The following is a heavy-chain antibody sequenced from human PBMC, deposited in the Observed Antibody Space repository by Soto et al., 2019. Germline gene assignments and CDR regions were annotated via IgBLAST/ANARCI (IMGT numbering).Heavy chain of an antibody. Sequence: VGSLRLSCAASGFTFTRYSMNWVRQAPGKGLEWVSSISSTTNYIYYADSMKGRFTVSRDNAKNSVYLEMNSLSAEDTALYYCARESEDLTSNFDYWGQGTLVTVSS. V-gene: IGHV3-21*01. CDR3: ARESEDLTSNFDY. CDR1: GFTFTRYS. J-gene: IGHJ4*02. CDR2: ISSTTNYI.